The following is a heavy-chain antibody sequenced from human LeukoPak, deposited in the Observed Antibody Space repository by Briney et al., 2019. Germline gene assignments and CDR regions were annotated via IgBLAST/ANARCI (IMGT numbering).Heavy chain of an antibody. V-gene: IGHV4-34*01. D-gene: IGHD6-19*01. CDR1: GGSFSGYY. J-gene: IGHJ4*02. CDR2: INHSGST. Sequence: KPSETLSLTCAVYGGSFSGYYWSWIRQPPGKGLEWIGEINHSGSTNYNPSLKSRVTISVDTSKNQFTLKLSSVTAADTAVYYCARTYSSGFPYWGQGTLVTVSS. CDR3: ARTYSSGFPY.